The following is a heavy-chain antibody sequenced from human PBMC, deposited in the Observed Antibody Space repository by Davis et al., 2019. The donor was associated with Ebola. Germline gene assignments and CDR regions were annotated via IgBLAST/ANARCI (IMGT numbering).Heavy chain of an antibody. CDR1: GFTFSSYG. D-gene: IGHD6-13*01. J-gene: IGHJ4*02. CDR3: ARDSGGVSAAGTADY. V-gene: IGHV3-21*01. Sequence: PGGSLRLSCAASGFTFSSYGMNWVRQAPGKGLEWVSSISSSSSYIYYADSVKGRFTISRDNAKNSLYLQMNSLRAEDTAVYYCARDSGGVSAAGTADYWGQGTLVTVSS. CDR2: ISSSSSYI.